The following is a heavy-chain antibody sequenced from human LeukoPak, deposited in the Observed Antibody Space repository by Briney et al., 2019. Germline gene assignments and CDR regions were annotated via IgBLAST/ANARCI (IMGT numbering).Heavy chain of an antibody. V-gene: IGHV3-48*03. CDR3: ARDRRCGGSCYQFDP. J-gene: IGHJ5*02. CDR1: GFTFSSYE. CDR2: ISSSGSTI. D-gene: IGHD2-15*01. Sequence: GGSLRLSCAASGFTFSSYEMNWVRQAPGKGLEWVSYISSSGSTIYYADSVKGRFTISRDNAKNSLYLQMNSLRAEDTAVYYCARDRRCGGSCYQFDPWGQGTLVTVSS.